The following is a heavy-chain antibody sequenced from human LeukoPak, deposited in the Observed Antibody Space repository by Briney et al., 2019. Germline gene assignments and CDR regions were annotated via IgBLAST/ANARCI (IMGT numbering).Heavy chain of an antibody. CDR3: ARHPEHSYHFDY. Sequence: SETLSLTCIVSGGSISTSSYSWGWIRQPPGKGLEWIGSVYYSETTYYNPSLKSRVTISVDTSKSQLSLKLSSVTAADTAVYYCARHPEHSYHFDYWGQGTLVTVSS. V-gene: IGHV4-39*01. D-gene: IGHD5-18*01. CDR2: VYYSETT. J-gene: IGHJ4*02. CDR1: GGSISTSSYS.